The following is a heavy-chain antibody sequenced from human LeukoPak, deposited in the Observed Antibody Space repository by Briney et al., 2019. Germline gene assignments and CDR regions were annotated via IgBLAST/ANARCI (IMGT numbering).Heavy chain of an antibody. V-gene: IGHV3-33*06. CDR2: IWYDGSIQ. CDR1: GFTFSSYG. D-gene: IGHD6-19*01. CDR3: AEGHSGTPFNY. Sequence: GGSLRLSCAASGFTFSSYGMHWVRQAPGKGLEWVAAIWYDGSIQYYADSVKGRFTISRDNSKNTLYLQMDSLRAEDTAVYYCAEGHSGTPFNYWGQGTLVTVSS. J-gene: IGHJ4*02.